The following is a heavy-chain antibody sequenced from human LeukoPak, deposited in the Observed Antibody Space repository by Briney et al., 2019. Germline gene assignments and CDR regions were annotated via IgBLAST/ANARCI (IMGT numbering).Heavy chain of an antibody. J-gene: IGHJ5*02. CDR2: ISISSSYI. Sequence: GGSLRLSCAPPVVTFNVNMRSWGRQAPGKGPEWVSSISISSSYIYYADSVKGRFTISRDNAKNSLYLQRHRQRAADTAVYYRESHLAVGHVYSTEIAPFDPRGQETLVTVSS. D-gene: IGHD2-21*01. CDR3: ESHLAVGHVYSTEIAPFDP. CDR1: VVTFNVNM. V-gene: IGHV3-21*01.